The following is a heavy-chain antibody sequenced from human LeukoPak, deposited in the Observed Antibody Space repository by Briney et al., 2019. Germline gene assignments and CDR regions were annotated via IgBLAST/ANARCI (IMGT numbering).Heavy chain of an antibody. CDR2: IYHSGST. Sequence: PSETLSLTCIASGGSISSGSYYWGWIRQPPGKGLEWIGEIYHSGSTNYNPSLKSRVTISVDKSKNQFSLKLSSVTAADTAVYYCARDQWRSVSSGWYNWFDPWGQGTLVTVSS. V-gene: IGHV4-39*07. CDR1: GGSISSGSYY. CDR3: ARDQWRSVSSGWYNWFDP. D-gene: IGHD6-19*01. J-gene: IGHJ5*02.